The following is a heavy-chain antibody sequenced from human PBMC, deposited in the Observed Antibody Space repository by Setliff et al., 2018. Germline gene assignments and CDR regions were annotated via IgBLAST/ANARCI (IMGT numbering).Heavy chain of an antibody. CDR1: GYRLIEVS. CDR2: FDPEDGET. V-gene: IGHV1-24*01. Sequence: ASVKVSCKVSGYRLIEVSMHWVRQAPGKGLEWMGGFDPEDGETIYAQKFQGRVTMTEDTSTDTAYMELSSLRSEDTAVYYCATADVIIAAAGNSKYILDYWGQGTLVTVSS. CDR3: ATADVIIAAAGNSKYILDY. D-gene: IGHD6-13*01. J-gene: IGHJ4*02.